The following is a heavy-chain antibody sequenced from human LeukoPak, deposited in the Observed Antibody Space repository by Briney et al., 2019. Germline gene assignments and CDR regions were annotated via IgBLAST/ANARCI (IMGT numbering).Heavy chain of an antibody. J-gene: IGHJ6*03. Sequence: GGSLRLSCAASRFTFSSYGMHWVHQAPGKGLEWVAYIQYDGSNEQYADSVKGRFSISRDSSKNILYLQMNSLRAEDTAVYYCAKDRCSNGVGCYYYYMDVWGKGTTVTIPS. V-gene: IGHV3-30*02. CDR2: IQYDGSNE. CDR3: AKDRCSNGVGCYYYYMDV. CDR1: RFTFSSYG. D-gene: IGHD2-8*01.